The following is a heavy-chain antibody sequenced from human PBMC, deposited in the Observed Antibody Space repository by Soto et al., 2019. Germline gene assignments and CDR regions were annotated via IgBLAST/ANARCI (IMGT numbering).Heavy chain of an antibody. J-gene: IGHJ4*02. CDR2: ISGSGDYT. V-gene: IGHV3-23*01. Sequence: TGGSLRLSCAASGFTFSSYAMSWVRQAPGKGLEWVSAISGSGDYTYYADSVKGRFTISRDTSKNTLSLQMNSLRAEDTAVYYCAKQNSQQGSTTTYFDCWGQGTLVTVSS. CDR1: GFTFSSYA. CDR3: AKQNSQQGSTTTYFDC. D-gene: IGHD2-2*01.